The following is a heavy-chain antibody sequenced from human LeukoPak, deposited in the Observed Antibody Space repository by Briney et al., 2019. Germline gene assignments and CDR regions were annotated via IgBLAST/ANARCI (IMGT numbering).Heavy chain of an antibody. V-gene: IGHV4-59*01. CDR1: GGSISSYY. CDR3: ARDTSMAAFDI. D-gene: IGHD5-24*01. CDR2: IYYSGST. Sequence: SETLSLTCTVAGGSISSYYWSWIRQPPGKGLEWIGYIYYSGSTNYNPSLKSRVTISVDTSKNQFSLKLSSVTAADTAVYYCARDTSMAAFDIWGQGTMVTVSS. J-gene: IGHJ3*02.